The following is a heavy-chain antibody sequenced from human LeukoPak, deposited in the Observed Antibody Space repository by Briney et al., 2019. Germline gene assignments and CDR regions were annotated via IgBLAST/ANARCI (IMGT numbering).Heavy chain of an antibody. CDR2: IYYSGST. CDR1: VGTMSSYY. Sequence: SETVSLTCTVSVGTMSSYYCRWIRHPPWKGLEWIGSIYYSGSTNYNRSLKSRVTISVDTSKNQFSLKVSSVTAADTAVYYCAREGTARYYHGMDVWGQGITVTVSS. CDR3: AREGTARYYHGMDV. D-gene: IGHD6-6*01. J-gene: IGHJ6*02. V-gene: IGHV4-59*01.